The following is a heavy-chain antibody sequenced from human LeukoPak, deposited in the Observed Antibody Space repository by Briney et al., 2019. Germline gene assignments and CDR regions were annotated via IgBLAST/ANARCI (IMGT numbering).Heavy chain of an antibody. CDR2: IYYSGST. D-gene: IGHD1-14*01. CDR1: GGSISSGDYY. V-gene: IGHV4-30-4*01. Sequence: SQTLSLTCTVSGGSISSGDYYWSWIRQPPGKGLEWIGYIYYSGSTYYNPSLKSRVTISVDTSKNQFSLKLSSVTAADTAVYYCARAEPRKNYYYYYGMDVWGQGATVTVSS. CDR3: ARAEPRKNYYYYYGMDV. J-gene: IGHJ6*02.